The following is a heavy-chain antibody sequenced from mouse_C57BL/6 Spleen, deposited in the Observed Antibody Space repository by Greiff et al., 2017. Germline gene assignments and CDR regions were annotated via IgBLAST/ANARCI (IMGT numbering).Heavy chain of an antibody. D-gene: IGHD4-1*01. J-gene: IGHJ2*01. CDR3: ARETGTFYFDY. CDR2: INYDGSST. CDR1: GFTFSDYY. Sequence: EVNLVESEGGLVQPGSSMKLSCTASGFTFSDYYMAWVRQVPETGLEWVANINYDGSSTYYLDSLKSRFIISRDNAKNILYLQMSSLKSEDTATYYCARETGTFYFDYWGQGTTLTVSS. V-gene: IGHV5-16*01.